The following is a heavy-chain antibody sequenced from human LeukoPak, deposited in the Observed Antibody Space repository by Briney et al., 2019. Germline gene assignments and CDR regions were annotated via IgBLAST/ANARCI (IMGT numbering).Heavy chain of an antibody. J-gene: IGHJ4*02. V-gene: IGHV3-33*01. CDR3: ARDLGSGWLLGY. CDR2: IWYDGSNT. Sequence: QPGGSLRLSCAASGFTFSSYGMHWVRQAPGKGLEWVAVIWYDGSNTYYADSVKGRFTISRDNSKNTLYLQMNSLRAEDTAVYYCARDLGSGWLLGYWGQGTLVTVSS. D-gene: IGHD6-19*01. CDR1: GFTFSSYG.